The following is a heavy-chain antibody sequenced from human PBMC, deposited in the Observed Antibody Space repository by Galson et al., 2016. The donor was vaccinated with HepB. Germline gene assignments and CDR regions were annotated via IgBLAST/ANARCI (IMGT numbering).Heavy chain of an antibody. D-gene: IGHD3-16*02. CDR1: GGSISSSPYY. Sequence: SETLSLTCTVSGGSISSSPYYWGWIRQPPGKGLEWIGSMYYSGVTYYNPSLKSRVTISVDTSKNQFYLTMSSVTAADTAVYFCARHIAEDYFDYWGQGTLVTVSS. J-gene: IGHJ4*02. CDR3: ARHIAEDYFDY. CDR2: MYYSGVT. V-gene: IGHV4-39*01.